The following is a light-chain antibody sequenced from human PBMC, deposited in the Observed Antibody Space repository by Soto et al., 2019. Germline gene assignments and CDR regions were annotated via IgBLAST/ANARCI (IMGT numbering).Light chain of an antibody. CDR2: EVS. CDR1: STDVGSYIY. CDR3: NSYTSITNKV. J-gene: IGLJ1*01. V-gene: IGLV2-14*01. Sequence: QSALSHPASVSWSPGDSITISCTGTSTDVGSYIYVSWYQQHPGKAPKLMIYEVSNRPSGVSNRFSGSKSGNTASLTISGLQAEEEADYYCNSYTSITNKVFGTGTKVTXL.